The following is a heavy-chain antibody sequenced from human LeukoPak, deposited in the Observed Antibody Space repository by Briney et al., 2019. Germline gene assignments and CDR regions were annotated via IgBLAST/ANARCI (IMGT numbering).Heavy chain of an antibody. CDR1: GGSVSSGSYY. CDR2: INHSGST. CDR3: ARVGTIFGEWPDY. D-gene: IGHD3-3*01. J-gene: IGHJ4*02. Sequence: SETLSLTCTVSGGSVSSGSYYWSWIRQPPGKRLEWIGEINHSGSTNYNPSLKSRVTISVDTSKNQFSLKLSSVTAADTAVYYRARVGTIFGEWPDYWGQGTLVTVSS. V-gene: IGHV4-39*07.